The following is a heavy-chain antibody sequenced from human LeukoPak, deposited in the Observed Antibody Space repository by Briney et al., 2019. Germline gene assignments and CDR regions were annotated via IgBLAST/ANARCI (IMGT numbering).Heavy chain of an antibody. V-gene: IGHV1-18*01. CDR3: ARGVLRYFEFDY. Sequence: ASVKVSCKASGYTFTSYGISWVRQAPGQGLEWMGWISAYNGNTNYAQKFQGRVTITADESTSTAYMELSSLRSEDTAVYYCARGVLRYFEFDYWGQGTLVTVSS. D-gene: IGHD3-9*01. CDR2: ISAYNGNT. J-gene: IGHJ4*02. CDR1: GYTFTSYG.